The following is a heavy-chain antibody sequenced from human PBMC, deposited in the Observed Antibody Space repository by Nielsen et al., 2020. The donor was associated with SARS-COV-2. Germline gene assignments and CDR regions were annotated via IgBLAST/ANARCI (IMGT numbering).Heavy chain of an antibody. J-gene: IGHJ4*02. CDR3: ARGGKRFDSSGYFSPDY. Sequence: GESLMISCAASGFTFSSYGMHWVRQAPGKGLEWVAVISYDGSNKYYADSVKGRFTISRDNSKNTLYLQMNSLRAEDTAVYYCARGGKRFDSSGYFSPDYWGQGTLVTVSS. CDR2: ISYDGSNK. D-gene: IGHD3-22*01. V-gene: IGHV3-30*03. CDR1: GFTFSSYG.